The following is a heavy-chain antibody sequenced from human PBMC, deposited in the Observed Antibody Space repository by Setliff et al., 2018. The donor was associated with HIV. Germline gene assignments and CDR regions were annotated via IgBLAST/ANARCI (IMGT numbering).Heavy chain of an antibody. CDR2: IYHSGST. CDR1: GYSISSGYY. V-gene: IGHV4-38-2*01. D-gene: IGHD6-13*01. CDR3: ARSRGPWDSSHEPGSSWFDY. Sequence: SENLSLTCAVSGYSISSGYYWGWIRQPPGKGLEWIGNIYHSGSTYYNPSLKSRVTISVDTSKNQFSLKLRSVTAADTAVYYCARSRGPWDSSHEPGSSWFDYWGQGTLVTVSS. J-gene: IGHJ4*02.